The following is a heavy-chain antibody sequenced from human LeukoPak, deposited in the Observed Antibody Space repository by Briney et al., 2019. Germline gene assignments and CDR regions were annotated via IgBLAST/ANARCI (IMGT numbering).Heavy chain of an antibody. J-gene: IGHJ4*02. CDR3: AKVSGSGGTKYQPFDY. CDR2: ISGSGGST. Sequence: RTGGSLRLSCAASGFTFSSYAMSWVRQAPGKGLEWVSAISGSGGSTYYADSVKGRFTISRDNSKNTLYLQINSLRAEDTAVYYCAKVSGSGGTKYQPFDYWGQGTLVTVSS. V-gene: IGHV3-23*01. D-gene: IGHD2-15*01. CDR1: GFTFSSYA.